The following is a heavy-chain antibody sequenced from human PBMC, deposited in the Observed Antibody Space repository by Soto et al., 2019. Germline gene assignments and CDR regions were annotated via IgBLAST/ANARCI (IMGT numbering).Heavy chain of an antibody. CDR3: ARAHYGDYGYGMDV. Sequence: QLQLQESGSGLVKPSQTLSLTCAVSGGAISTGGYSWSWIRQPPGKGLAWIGYIYHSGSTYYNPSIKSRVTMSVHRSKNQFSLQLSSVAAADTAVYYCARAHYGDYGYGMDVWGQGTTVTVSS. CDR1: GGAISTGGYS. V-gene: IGHV4-30-2*01. J-gene: IGHJ6*02. CDR2: IYHSGST. D-gene: IGHD4-17*01.